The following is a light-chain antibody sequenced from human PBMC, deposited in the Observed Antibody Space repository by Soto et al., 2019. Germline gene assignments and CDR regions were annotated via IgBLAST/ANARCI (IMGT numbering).Light chain of an antibody. J-gene: IGLJ3*02. CDR1: NSNIGGNN. CDR2: SNN. V-gene: IGLV1-44*01. Sequence: QSVLTQPPSASGTPGQRVTISCSGSNSNIGGNNVNWYQQLPGTAPRVLIYSNNERPSGVPDRFSGSKSGTSASLAISGLQSEDEADYFCSTWDDRLTGWVFGGGTKLTVL. CDR3: STWDDRLTGWV.